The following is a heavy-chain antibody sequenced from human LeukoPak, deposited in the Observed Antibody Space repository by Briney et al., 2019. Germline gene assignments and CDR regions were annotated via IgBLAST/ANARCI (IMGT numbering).Heavy chain of an antibody. D-gene: IGHD3-10*01. V-gene: IGHV4-34*01. Sequence: SETLSLTCAVYGGSFSGYYWSWIRQPPGKGLEWIGESNPIGSTNYNPSLKSRVTISVDTSKIPFSLKLGSVTAADTAVYYCARDTGVYYGSGSYKRAQVAFDYWGQGTLVTVSS. CDR2: SNPIGST. J-gene: IGHJ4*02. CDR3: ARDTGVYYGSGSYKRAQVAFDY. CDR1: GGSFSGYY.